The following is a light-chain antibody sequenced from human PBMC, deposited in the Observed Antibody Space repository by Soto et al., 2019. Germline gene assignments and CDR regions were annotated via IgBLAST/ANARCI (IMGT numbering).Light chain of an antibody. CDR2: GTS. CDR1: QRVSSGY. CDR3: QQYTNWPPIT. V-gene: IGKV3-20*01. J-gene: IGKJ5*01. Sequence: EIVLTQSPGTLSVFPGESATLSCRASQRVSSGYLAWYQHKPGQAPRLLIYGTSSTATGVPDRFSGSGSGTVFTLTISRLEPEDFAVYYCQQYTNWPPITFGQGTRLEIK.